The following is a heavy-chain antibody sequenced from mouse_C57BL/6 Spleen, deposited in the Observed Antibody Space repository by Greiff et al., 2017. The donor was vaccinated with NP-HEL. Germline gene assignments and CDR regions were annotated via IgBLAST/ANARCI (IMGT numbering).Heavy chain of an antibody. V-gene: IGHV1-5*01. CDR1: GYTFTSYW. Sequence: VQLQQSGTVLARPGASVKMSCKTSGYTFTSYWMHWVKQRPGQGLEWIGAIYPGNSDTSYNQKFKGKAKLTAVTSASTAYMELSSLTNEDSAVYYCTREAYYSNYCDYWGQGTTLTVSS. J-gene: IGHJ2*01. D-gene: IGHD2-5*01. CDR3: TREAYYSNYCDY. CDR2: IYPGNSDT.